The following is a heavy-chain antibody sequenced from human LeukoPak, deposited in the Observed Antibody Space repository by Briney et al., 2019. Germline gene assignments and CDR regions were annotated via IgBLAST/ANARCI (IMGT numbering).Heavy chain of an antibody. CDR2: IKSKTDGGTT. CDR1: GFTFSNAW. CDR3: ARDGGSAWFFRY. J-gene: IGHJ4*02. Sequence: GGSLRLSCAASGFTFSNAWMSWVRQAPGKGLEWVGRIKSKTDGGTTDYAAPVKGRFTISRDDSKNTLYLQMNSLRAEDTAVYYCARDGGSAWFFRYWGQGTLVTVSS. D-gene: IGHD6-19*01. V-gene: IGHV3-15*01.